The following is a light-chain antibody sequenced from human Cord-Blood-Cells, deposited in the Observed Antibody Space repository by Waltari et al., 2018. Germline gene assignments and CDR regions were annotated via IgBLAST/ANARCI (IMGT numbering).Light chain of an antibody. CDR2: KAS. J-gene: IGKJ2*01. V-gene: IGKV1-5*03. CDR1: QSISSW. Sequence: DIHMTQSPSTQSASVGDRFTMTCWASQSISSWLAWYQQKPGKAPKLLIYKASSLESGVPSRFSGSGSGTEFTLTISSLQPDDFATYYCQQYNSYLYTFGQGTKLEIK. CDR3: QQYNSYLYT.